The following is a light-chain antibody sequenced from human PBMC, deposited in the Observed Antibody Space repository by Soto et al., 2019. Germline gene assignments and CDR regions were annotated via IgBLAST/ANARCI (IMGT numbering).Light chain of an antibody. V-gene: IGLV1-44*01. CDR3: AAWDDSLNGVF. CDR2: TNN. Sequence: QSVLTQPPSASGTPGQRVTISCSGSSSNIGSNTVNWYQQLPGTAPKLLICTNNQRPSGVPDRFSGSKSGTSASLAISGLQSEDEADYYCAAWDDSLNGVFFGGGTKLTVL. J-gene: IGLJ2*01. CDR1: SSNIGSNT.